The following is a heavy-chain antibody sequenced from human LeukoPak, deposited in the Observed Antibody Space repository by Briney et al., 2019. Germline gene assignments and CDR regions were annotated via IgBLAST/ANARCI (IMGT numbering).Heavy chain of an antibody. CDR2: IYYTGKN. V-gene: IGHV4-39*01. CDR3: ARNIVVVVAATPGRLERRPDAFDI. Sequence: PSGTLTLTCTVSGGSINSGSHYWGGLRQPPGKGLGWTGSIYYTGKNYYNPSLKSLATLSVDTSTNPFSLTLSSVPAADTAVYYCARNIVVVVAATPGRLERRPDAFDIWGQGTMVTVSS. J-gene: IGHJ3*02. D-gene: IGHD2-15*01. CDR1: GGSINSGSHY.